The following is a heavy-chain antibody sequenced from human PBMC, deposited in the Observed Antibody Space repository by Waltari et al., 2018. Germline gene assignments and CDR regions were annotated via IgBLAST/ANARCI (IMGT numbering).Heavy chain of an antibody. D-gene: IGHD1-26*01. J-gene: IGHJ3*02. V-gene: IGHV4-39*07. CDR2: IYYSGRT. Sequence: QLQLQESGPGLVKPSETLSLTCTVSGGSISSSSYYWGWIRQPPGKGLEWIGVIYYSGRTHYNPSLKSRVTISVDTSKNQFSLKLSSVTAADTAVYYCARLPSAVGANDAFDIWGQGTMVTVSS. CDR3: ARLPSAVGANDAFDI. CDR1: GGSISSSSYY.